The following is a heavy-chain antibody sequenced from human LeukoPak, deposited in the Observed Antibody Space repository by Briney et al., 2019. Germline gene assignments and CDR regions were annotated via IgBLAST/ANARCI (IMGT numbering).Heavy chain of an antibody. J-gene: IGHJ4*02. Sequence: PGRSLRLSCAASGFTFSSYGMHWVRQAPGKGLEWVAVISYDGSNKYYADSVKGRFTISRDNSKNTLYLQMNSLRAEDTAVYYCAKDCSGGSCYPGYWGQGTLVTVSS. D-gene: IGHD2-15*01. V-gene: IGHV3-30*18. CDR2: ISYDGSNK. CDR1: GFTFSSYG. CDR3: AKDCSGGSCYPGY.